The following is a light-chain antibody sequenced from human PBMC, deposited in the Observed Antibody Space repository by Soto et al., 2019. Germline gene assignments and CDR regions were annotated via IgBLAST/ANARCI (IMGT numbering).Light chain of an antibody. CDR1: QIVSSN. CDR2: GAS. V-gene: IGKV3-15*01. CDR3: QQYDNWPQT. J-gene: IGKJ1*01. Sequence: EIVLTQSPDTLSVSPGERATLSCRASQIVSSNLAWYQQKPGQAPRLLIYGASTRATGITARFSGSGSGTDFTLTISSLQSEDFAVYYCQQYDNWPQTFGQGTKVDIK.